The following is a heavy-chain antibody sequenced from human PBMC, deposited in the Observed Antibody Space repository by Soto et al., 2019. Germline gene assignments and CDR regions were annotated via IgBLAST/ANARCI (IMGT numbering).Heavy chain of an antibody. CDR1: GGSISSSNW. Sequence: PSETLSLTCAVSGGSISSSNWWSWVRQPPGKGLEWIGEIYHSGSTNYNPPLKSRVTISVDKSKNQFSLKLSSVTAADTAVYYCASVSWYYYDSSGYYPRWGQGTLVTVS. J-gene: IGHJ4*02. CDR2: IYHSGST. D-gene: IGHD3-22*01. CDR3: ASVSWYYYDSSGYYPR. V-gene: IGHV4-4*02.